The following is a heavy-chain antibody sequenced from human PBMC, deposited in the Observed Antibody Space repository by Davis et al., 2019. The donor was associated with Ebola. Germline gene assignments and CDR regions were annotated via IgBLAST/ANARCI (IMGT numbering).Heavy chain of an antibody. J-gene: IGHJ4*02. CDR2: INHSGST. Sequence: SETPSLTCAVYGGSFSGYYWSWIRQPPGKGLEWIGEINHSGSTNYNPSLKSRVTISVDTSKNQFSLKLSSVTAADTAVYYCARETTVTLIDYWGQGTLVTVSS. D-gene: IGHD4-17*01. CDR1: GGSFSGYY. V-gene: IGHV4-34*01. CDR3: ARETTVTLIDY.